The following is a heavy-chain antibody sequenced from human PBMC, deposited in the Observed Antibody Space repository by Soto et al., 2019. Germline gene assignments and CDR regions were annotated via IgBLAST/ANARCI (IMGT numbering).Heavy chain of an antibody. Sequence: GGSLRLSCAASGFTFSSYEMNWVRQAPGKGLEWVSYISSSGSTIYYADSVKGRFTISRDNAKNSLYLQMNSLRAEDTAVYYCARDPHYYDSSGPTSNYWGQGTLVTVSS. J-gene: IGHJ4*02. CDR3: ARDPHYYDSSGPTSNY. CDR2: ISSSGSTI. CDR1: GFTFSSYE. V-gene: IGHV3-48*03. D-gene: IGHD3-22*01.